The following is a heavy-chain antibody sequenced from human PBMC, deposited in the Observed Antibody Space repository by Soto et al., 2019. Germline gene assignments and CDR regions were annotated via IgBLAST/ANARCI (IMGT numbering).Heavy chain of an antibody. CDR1: GGSISSGGYY. D-gene: IGHD3-22*01. CDR2: IYYSGST. CDR3: ARGVYYDSTLPPDY. Sequence: QVQLQESGPGLVKPSQTLSLTCTVSGGSISSGGYYWSWLRQHPGKGLEWLGYIYYSGSTYYNPSLKSRVTISVHTSKIQFSLKLSSVTAADTAVYYCARGVYYDSTLPPDYWGKGTLVTVSS. J-gene: IGHJ4*02. V-gene: IGHV4-31*03.